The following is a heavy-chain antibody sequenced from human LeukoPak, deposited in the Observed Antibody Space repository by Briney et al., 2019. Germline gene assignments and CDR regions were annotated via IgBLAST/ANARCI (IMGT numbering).Heavy chain of an antibody. CDR3: AREPVTTVPWFDP. Sequence: SQTLSLSCTVSGGSISSGGYYWSRIRQHPGKGLEGIGYIYYSGSTYYNPSLKSRVTISVDTSKNQFSLKLSSVTAADTAVYYCAREPVTTVPWFDPWGQGTLVTVSS. V-gene: IGHV4-31*03. CDR1: GGSISSGGYY. CDR2: IYYSGST. J-gene: IGHJ5*02. D-gene: IGHD4-17*01.